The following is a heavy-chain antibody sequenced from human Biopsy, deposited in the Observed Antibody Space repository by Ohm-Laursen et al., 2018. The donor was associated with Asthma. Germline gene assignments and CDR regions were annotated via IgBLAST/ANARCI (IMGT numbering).Heavy chain of an antibody. V-gene: IGHV4-39*02. J-gene: IGHJ2*01. CDR1: GDAMGTSGSY. CDR3: ARAVSSSSYWYFDL. Sequence: PSETLSLTCIVSGDAMGTSGSYWGWIRQSPGKGLEWIGSIYYSGRTYYNPSLESRVTISADTSKNHFSLKVTSVTAADTAVYYCARAVSSSSYWYFDLWGRGDLVTVSS. CDR2: IYYSGRT. D-gene: IGHD6-6*01.